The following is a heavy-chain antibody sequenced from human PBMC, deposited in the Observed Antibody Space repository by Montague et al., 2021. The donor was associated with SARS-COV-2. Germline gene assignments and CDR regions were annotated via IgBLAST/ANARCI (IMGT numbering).Heavy chain of an antibody. CDR2: INHSGST. V-gene: IGHV4-34*01. CDR3: ARGADYHSDYRGTLRY. CDR1: GGSFRGYF. Sequence: SETLSLTCAVQGGSFRGYFWSWIRQSPGKGLEWIGEINHSGSTNYNPSLKSRVTISADTSQNQFSLKVSSVTASDTAVYYCARGADYHSDYRGTLRYWGQGTLVSVSS. D-gene: IGHD4-11*01. J-gene: IGHJ4*02.